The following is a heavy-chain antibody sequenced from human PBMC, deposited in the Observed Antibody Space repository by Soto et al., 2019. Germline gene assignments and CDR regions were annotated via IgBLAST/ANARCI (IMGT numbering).Heavy chain of an antibody. J-gene: IGHJ4*02. CDR2: IYYSGST. V-gene: IGHV4-39*01. Sequence: SETLSLTCTVSGGSISSSSYYWGWIRQPPGKGLEWIGSIYYSGSTYYNPSLKSRVTISVDTSKNQFSLKLSSVTAADTAVYYCARLPVGVTIHEGVYWGKGTLVTVS. CDR1: GGSISSSSYY. D-gene: IGHD4-17*01. CDR3: ARLPVGVTIHEGVY.